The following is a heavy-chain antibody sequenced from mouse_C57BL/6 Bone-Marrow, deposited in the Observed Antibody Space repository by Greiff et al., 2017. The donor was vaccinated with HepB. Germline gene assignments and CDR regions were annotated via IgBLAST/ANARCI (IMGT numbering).Heavy chain of an antibody. CDR1: GFNIKDDY. V-gene: IGHV14-4*01. J-gene: IGHJ4*01. CDR2: IDPENGDT. CDR3: TPDCYSLYAMDY. D-gene: IGHD2-3*01. Sequence: EVQLQQSGAELVRPGDSVKLSCTASGFNIKDDYMHWVKQRPEQGLEWIGWIDPENGDTEYASKFQGKATITADTSSNTAYLQLSSLTSEDTAVYYCTPDCYSLYAMDYWGQGTSVTVSS.